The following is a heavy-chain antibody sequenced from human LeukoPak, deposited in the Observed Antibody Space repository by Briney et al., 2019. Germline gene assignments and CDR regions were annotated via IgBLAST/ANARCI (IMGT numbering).Heavy chain of an antibody. Sequence: GASVKVSCKASGYTFTSYGISWVRQAPGQGLEWMGWISAYNGNTNYAQKLQGRVTMTTDTSTSTAYMELRSLRSDDTAVYYCARVSSLLEWLLCIGWIRGHSYGWLDYWGQGTLVTVSS. J-gene: IGHJ4*02. CDR3: ARVSSLLEWLLCIGWIRGHSYGWLDY. V-gene: IGHV1-18*01. D-gene: IGHD3-3*01. CDR1: GYTFTSYG. CDR2: ISAYNGNT.